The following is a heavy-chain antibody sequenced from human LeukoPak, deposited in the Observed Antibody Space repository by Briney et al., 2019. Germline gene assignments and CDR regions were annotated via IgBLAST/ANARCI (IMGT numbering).Heavy chain of an antibody. D-gene: IGHD3-10*01. J-gene: IGHJ4*02. CDR1: GYSFTSYW. Sequence: GESLKISCKGSGYSFTSYWIGWVRQMPGKGLEWMGIIYPGDSDIRYSPSFQGQVIISADKSISTAYLQWSSLKASDTAMYYCARRGQDGSGSYYFDYWGQGTLVTVSS. CDR3: ARRGQDGSGSYYFDY. V-gene: IGHV5-51*01. CDR2: IYPGDSDI.